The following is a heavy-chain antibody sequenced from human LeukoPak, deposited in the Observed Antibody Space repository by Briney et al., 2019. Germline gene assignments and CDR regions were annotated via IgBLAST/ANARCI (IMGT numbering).Heavy chain of an antibody. CDR2: IDTAGYT. V-gene: IGHV3-13*01. CDR3: ARVVTVRSGGYDAFDI. Sequence: PGGSLRLSRAASGFTFSNYDMHWVRQTTGKGLEWVSAIDTAGYTYYPGSVKGRFTISRENAKNSLYPQMNSLRAGDTAVYYCARVVTVRSGGYDAFDIWGQGTMVTVSS. CDR1: GFTFSNYD. D-gene: IGHD6-25*01. J-gene: IGHJ3*02.